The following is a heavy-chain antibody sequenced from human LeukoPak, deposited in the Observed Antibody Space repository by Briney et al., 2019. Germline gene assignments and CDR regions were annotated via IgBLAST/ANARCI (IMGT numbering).Heavy chain of an antibody. V-gene: IGHV3-30-3*01. CDR3: ARDWEYPRGFDY. Sequence: PGGSLRLSCAASGFTFSSYAMHWVRQAPGKGLEWVAVISYDGSNKYYADSVKGRFTISRDNSKNTLYLQMNSLRAEDTAVYYCARDWEYPRGFDYWGQGTLVTVSS. D-gene: IGHD1-26*01. CDR1: GFTFSSYA. CDR2: ISYDGSNK. J-gene: IGHJ4*02.